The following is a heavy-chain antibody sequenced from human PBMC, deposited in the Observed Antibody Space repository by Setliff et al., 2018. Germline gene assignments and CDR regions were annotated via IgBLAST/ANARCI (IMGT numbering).Heavy chain of an antibody. CDR1: GYTFTSND. D-gene: IGHD3-10*01. J-gene: IGHJ5*02. Sequence: ASVKVSCKASGYTFTSNDINWVRQATGQGLEWMGWMNPNSGNTGYAQKFQGRVTMTRNTSISTVYMELNSLRSEDTAVYYCARAELLWFGGFDPWGQGTLVTVSS. V-gene: IGHV1-8*02. CDR2: MNPNSGNT. CDR3: ARAELLWFGGFDP.